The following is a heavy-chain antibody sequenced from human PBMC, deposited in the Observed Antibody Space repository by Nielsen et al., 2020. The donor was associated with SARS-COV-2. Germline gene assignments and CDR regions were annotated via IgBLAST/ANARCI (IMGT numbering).Heavy chain of an antibody. CDR3: ARDRGSYGRRGYYYGMDV. J-gene: IGHJ6*02. CDR2: INPSGSGT. V-gene: IGHV3-74*01. D-gene: IGHD1-26*01. CDR1: GFTFSSTW. Sequence: GGSLRLSCSASGFTFSSTWMDWVRQAPGQGLVWVSRINPSGSGTAYADSVKGRFAISRDNSKNTLYLQMNSLRDEDTAVYYCARDRGSYGRRGYYYGMDVWGQGTVVTVSS.